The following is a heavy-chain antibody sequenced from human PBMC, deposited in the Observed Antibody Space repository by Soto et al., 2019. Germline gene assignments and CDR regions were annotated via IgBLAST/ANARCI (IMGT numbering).Heavy chain of an antibody. D-gene: IGHD4-17*01. CDR3: AHGRMTTVYFFEY. J-gene: IGHJ4*02. Sequence: QVQLVKSVAEVKQPGSSVKVSCKASGGTFSSYALSWVRQAPGQGLEWMGGIIPIFGTANYAQKSQGRVTITANETTSTAGMELRRLRSEETAVYFGAHGRMTTVYFFEYWGQGTLVTVSS. CDR1: GGTFSSYA. V-gene: IGHV1-69*01. CDR2: IIPIFGTA.